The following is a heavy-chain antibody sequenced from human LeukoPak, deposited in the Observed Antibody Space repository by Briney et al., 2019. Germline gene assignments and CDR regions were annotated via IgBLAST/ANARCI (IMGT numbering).Heavy chain of an antibody. Sequence: PSETLSLTCTVSSYSISSGYYWGWIRQPPGKGLEWIGSIYHSGDTYYNPSLKSRVTISVDTSKNQFSLKLSSVTAADTAVYYCAREGNYYDSSGYSNFDCWGQGTLVTVSS. V-gene: IGHV4-38-2*02. CDR3: AREGNYYDSSGYSNFDC. CDR1: SYSISSGYY. CDR2: IYHSGDT. J-gene: IGHJ4*02. D-gene: IGHD3-22*01.